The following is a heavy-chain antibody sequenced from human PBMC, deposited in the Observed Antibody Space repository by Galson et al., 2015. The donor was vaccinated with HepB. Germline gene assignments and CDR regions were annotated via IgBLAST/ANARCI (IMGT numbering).Heavy chain of an antibody. CDR3: TRGQTTAEY. Sequence: SLRLSCAASGFTFRSYWMSWVRQAPGKGLGWVANIKQDGSERHYVDSVKGRFTISRDNARNSLYLQINSLRAEDTAVYYCTRGQTTAEYWGQGALVTVSS. V-gene: IGHV3-7*01. CDR2: IKQDGSER. J-gene: IGHJ4*02. CDR1: GFTFRSYW. D-gene: IGHD4-11*01.